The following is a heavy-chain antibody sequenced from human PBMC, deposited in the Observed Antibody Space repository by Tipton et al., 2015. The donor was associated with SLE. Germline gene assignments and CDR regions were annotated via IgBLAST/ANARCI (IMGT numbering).Heavy chain of an antibody. Sequence: GSLRLSCAASRFTFSTYGMSWLRQAPGKGLEWVINIKPDGGEIYSVESVKGRFTISRDNAKKSLYLQMNSLRVEDTAVYYCARDASGWSSTWGQGTLVTVSS. D-gene: IGHD6-19*01. CDR1: RFTFSTYG. V-gene: IGHV3-7*01. CDR2: IKPDGGEI. J-gene: IGHJ5*02. CDR3: ARDASGWSST.